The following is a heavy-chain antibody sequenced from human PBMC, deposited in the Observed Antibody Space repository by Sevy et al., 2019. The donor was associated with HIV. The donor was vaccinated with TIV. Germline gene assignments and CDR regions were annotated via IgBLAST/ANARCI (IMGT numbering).Heavy chain of an antibody. Sequence: ASVKVSCKTSGYTFTNYYMHWVRQAPGQGLEFMGGIITSDGQTGYAQKFQDRLILTTDTSTNTVFMELSSLRSEDTALYFCAREVGGTYYFDFWGQGTLVTVSS. J-gene: IGHJ4*02. V-gene: IGHV1-46*01. D-gene: IGHD6-19*01. CDR3: AREVGGTYYFDF. CDR1: GYTFTNYY. CDR2: IITSDGQT.